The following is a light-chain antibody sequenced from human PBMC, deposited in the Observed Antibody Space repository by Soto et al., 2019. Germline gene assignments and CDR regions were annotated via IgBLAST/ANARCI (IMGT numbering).Light chain of an antibody. CDR2: DVT. CDR3: CSYSGGYTVG. CDR1: NSDVGYYDY. Sequence: QSALTQPHSVSGSPGQSVAISCTGTNSDVGYYDYVSWYQQHPGKAPTLIISDVTKRPSGVPARFSGSKSGITAALTISGLGAEYVADYYCCSYSGGYTVGVGGGTKLAVL. J-gene: IGLJ2*01. V-gene: IGLV2-11*01.